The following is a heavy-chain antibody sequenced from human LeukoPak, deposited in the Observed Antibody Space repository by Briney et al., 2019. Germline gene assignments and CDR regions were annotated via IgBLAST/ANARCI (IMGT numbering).Heavy chain of an antibody. CDR3: ARSYAHDY. D-gene: IGHD2-2*01. CDR2: INHSGST. Sequence: SETLSLTCAVYGGSFSGDYWSWIRQPPGKGLEWIGEINHSGSTNYNPSLKSRITISVDTSKNQFSLKLSSVTAADTAVYYCARSYAHDYWGQGTLVTVSS. V-gene: IGHV4-34*01. J-gene: IGHJ4*02. CDR1: GGSFSGDY.